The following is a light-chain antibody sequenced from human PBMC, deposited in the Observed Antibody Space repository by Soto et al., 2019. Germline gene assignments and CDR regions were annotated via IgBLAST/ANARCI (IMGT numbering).Light chain of an antibody. CDR3: LQPHTYPYT. J-gene: IGKJ2*01. CDR2: AAS. V-gene: IGKV1-17*01. Sequence: DIQMTQSPSSLSASVGDRVTITCRASQGISNLLGWFQHDPGKAPKRLIYAASSLQGGVPSRFSGSVSGTEFTLTITGLQPEDFADYYCLQPHTYPYTFVQGTRLEIK. CDR1: QGISNL.